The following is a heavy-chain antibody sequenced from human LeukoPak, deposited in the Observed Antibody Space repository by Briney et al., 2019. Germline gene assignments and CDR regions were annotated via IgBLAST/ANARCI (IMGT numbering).Heavy chain of an antibody. V-gene: IGHV4-34*01. CDR3: ARRYSSGWYGY. CDR2: INHSGST. D-gene: IGHD6-19*01. J-gene: IGHJ4*02. Sequence: PSETLSLTCAVYGGSFSGYYWSWIRQPPGKGLEWIGEINHSGSTNYNPSLESRVTISVDTSKNQFSLKLSSVTAADTAVYYCARRYSSGWYGYWGQGTLVTVSS. CDR1: GGSFSGYY.